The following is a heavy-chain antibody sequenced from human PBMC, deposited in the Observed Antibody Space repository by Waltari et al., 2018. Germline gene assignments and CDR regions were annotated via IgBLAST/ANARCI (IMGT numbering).Heavy chain of an antibody. CDR3: AKDRNWDLYYFDY. V-gene: IGHV3-30*18. J-gene: IGHJ4*02. CDR1: GFTFSSYG. CDR2: ISYDGSNK. Sequence: QVQLVESGGGVVQPGRSLRLSCAASGFTFSSYGMHWARQAPGKGLEWVAVISYDGSNKYYADSVKGRFTISRDNSKNTLYLQMNSLRAEDTAVYYCAKDRNWDLYYFDYWGQGTLVTVSS. D-gene: IGHD1-26*01.